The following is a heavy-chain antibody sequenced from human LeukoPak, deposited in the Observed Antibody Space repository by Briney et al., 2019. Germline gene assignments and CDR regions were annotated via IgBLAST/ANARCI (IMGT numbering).Heavy chain of an antibody. D-gene: IGHD3-22*01. J-gene: IGHJ3*02. CDR2: IYTSGST. Sequence: XTXSGGSISSYXXXWIRXXAGKXXXXXXRIYTSGSTNYNPSLKSRVTMSVDTSKNQFSLKLSSVTAADTAVYYCARAGGYYYDSSGPFPGDAFDIWGQGTMVTVSS. CDR3: ARAGGYYYDSSGPFPGDAFDI. CDR1: GGSISSYX. V-gene: IGHV4-4*07.